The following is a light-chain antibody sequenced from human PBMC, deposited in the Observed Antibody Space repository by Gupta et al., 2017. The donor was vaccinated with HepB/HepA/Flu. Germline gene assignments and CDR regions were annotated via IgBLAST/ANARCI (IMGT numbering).Light chain of an antibody. Sequence: DIVLTQSPDALAVSLGERATINCKASQSLLYSSNNKNYLAWYQQKPGHPPTLLISWVSARESGVPDRFSGDGSGTDFTLIISSLQAEDVAVYYCQQYFAFPGTFGQGTKVEIK. CDR2: WVS. CDR1: QSLLYSSNNKNY. V-gene: IGKV4-1*01. CDR3: QQYFAFPGT. J-gene: IGKJ1*01.